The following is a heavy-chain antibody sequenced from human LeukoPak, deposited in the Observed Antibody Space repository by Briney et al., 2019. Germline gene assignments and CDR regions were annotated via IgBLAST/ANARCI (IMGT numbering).Heavy chain of an antibody. Sequence: SVKVSCKASGGTFSSYAISWVRQAPGQGLEWMGGIIPIFGTANYAQKFQGRVTITADKSTSTAYMELSSLRSEDTAVYYCARHREYYYDSSGYFLGWFDPWGQGTLVTVSS. V-gene: IGHV1-69*06. CDR2: IIPIFGTA. D-gene: IGHD3-22*01. CDR3: ARHREYYYDSSGYFLGWFDP. J-gene: IGHJ5*02. CDR1: GGTFSSYA.